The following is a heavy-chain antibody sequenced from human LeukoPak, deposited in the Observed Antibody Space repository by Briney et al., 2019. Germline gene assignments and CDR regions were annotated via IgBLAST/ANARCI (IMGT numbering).Heavy chain of an antibody. V-gene: IGHV3-23*01. J-gene: IGHJ4*02. D-gene: IGHD3-22*01. Sequence: GGSLRLSCVASGFTFSRHGMNWVRQAPGKGLEWVSGISPSGDIKYYVDSVKGRFTVSRDNSKNTLYLQINSLRAEDTAVYYCARDPRGPTGYDNSARDTFDYWGQGTLVTVSS. CDR3: ARDPRGPTGYDNSARDTFDY. CDR1: GFTFSRHG. CDR2: ISPSGDIK.